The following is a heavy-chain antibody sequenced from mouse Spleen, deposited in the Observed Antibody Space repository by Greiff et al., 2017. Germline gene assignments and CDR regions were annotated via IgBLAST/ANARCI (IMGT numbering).Heavy chain of an antibody. V-gene: IGHV1-85*01. J-gene: IGHJ2*01. CDR3: ARKGGIFITTVVAPFDY. D-gene: IGHD1-1*01. CDR1: GYTFTSYD. CDR2: IYPRDGST. Sequence: VQLQQSGPELVKPGASVKLSCKASGYTFTSYDINWVKQRPGQGLEWIGWIYPRDGSTKYNEKFKGKATLTVDTSSSTAYMELHSLTSEDSAVYFCARKGGIFITTVVAPFDYWGQGTTLTVSS.